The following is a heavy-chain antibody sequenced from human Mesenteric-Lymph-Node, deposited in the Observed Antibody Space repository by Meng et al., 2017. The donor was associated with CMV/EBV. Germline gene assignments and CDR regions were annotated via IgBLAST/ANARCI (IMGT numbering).Heavy chain of an antibody. CDR1: GYTFDVYY. J-gene: IGHJ4*02. CDR3: ARAAWDY. CDR2: VTPRDGST. Sequence: ASVKVSCKASGYTFDVYYIQWVRQAPGQGLEWMGVVTPRDGSTVYSQKFQDRVTMTRDTSTKTVYMELSGLRSDDTAMYYCARAAWDYWGQGTLVTVSS. V-gene: IGHV1-46*02.